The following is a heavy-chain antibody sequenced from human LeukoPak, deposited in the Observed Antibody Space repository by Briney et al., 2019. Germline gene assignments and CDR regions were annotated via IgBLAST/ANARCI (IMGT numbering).Heavy chain of an antibody. Sequence: SGTLSLTCAVSGGSIGASINSPNWWSWVRQPPGKGLEWIGEIFHSGSTNYNPSLKSRVTMSVDKSKNQFSLNLTSVTAADTAVYFCARAPRAYCSTTGSCFQDYWAQGTLVTVSS. D-gene: IGHD2-2*01. CDR3: ARAPRAYCSTTGSCFQDY. J-gene: IGHJ4*02. CDR2: IFHSGST. CDR1: GGSIGASINSPNW. V-gene: IGHV4-4*02.